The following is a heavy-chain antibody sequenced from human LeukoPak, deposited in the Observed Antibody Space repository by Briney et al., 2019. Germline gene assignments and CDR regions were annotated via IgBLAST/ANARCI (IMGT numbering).Heavy chain of an antibody. J-gene: IGHJ4*02. CDR2: IKSKTDGGTT. D-gene: IGHD2-8*01. CDR3: AYGAYYFDY. CDR1: GFTFSNAW. Sequence: PGGSLRLSCAASGFTFSNAWMSWVRQAPGKGLEWVGRIKSKTDGGTTDYAAPVKGRFTISRDNSKNTLYLQMNSLRAEDTAMYYCAYGAYYFDYWGQGTLVTVSS. V-gene: IGHV3-15*01.